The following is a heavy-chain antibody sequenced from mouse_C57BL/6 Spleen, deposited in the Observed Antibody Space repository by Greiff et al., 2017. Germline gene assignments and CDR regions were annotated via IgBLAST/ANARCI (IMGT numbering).Heavy chain of an antibody. D-gene: IGHD4-1*01. CDR3: ARHGTDYAKDY. V-gene: IGHV5-17*01. CDR2: ISSGSSTI. Sequence: EVKLMESGGGLVKPGGSLKLSCAASGFTFSDYGMHWVRQAPEKGLEWVAYISSGSSTIYYADTVKGRFTISRDNAKNTLFLQMTSLRSEDTAMYYCARHGTDYAKDYWGQGTSVTVAT. J-gene: IGHJ4*01. CDR1: GFTFSDYG.